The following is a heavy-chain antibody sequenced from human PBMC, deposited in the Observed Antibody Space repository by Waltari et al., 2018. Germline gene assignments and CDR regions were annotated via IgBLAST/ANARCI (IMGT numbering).Heavy chain of an antibody. CDR3: ARHQYDSSGYGGPYYFDY. Sequence: QVQLQQWGAGLLKPSETLSLTCAVYGGSFSGYYWSWIRQPPGKGLEWIGEINQSGSTNYNPSLKSRVTISVDTSKNQFSLKLSSVTAADTAVYYCARHQYDSSGYGGPYYFDYWGQGTLVTVSS. V-gene: IGHV4-34*01. CDR2: INQSGST. CDR1: GGSFSGYY. J-gene: IGHJ4*02. D-gene: IGHD3-22*01.